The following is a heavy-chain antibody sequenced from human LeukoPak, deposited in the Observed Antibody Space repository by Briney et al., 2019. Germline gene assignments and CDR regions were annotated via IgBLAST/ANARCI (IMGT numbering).Heavy chain of an antibody. CDR2: IYSGGST. V-gene: IGHV3-66*01. D-gene: IGHD4-17*01. CDR3: ARDPDYGDFNWFDP. CDR1: GFTVSSNY. Sequence: PGGSLRLSCAASGFTVSSNYMSWVRQAPGKGLEWVSVIYSGGSTYYADSVKGRFTISRDNSKNTLYLQMNSLRAEDTAVYYCARDPDYGDFNWFDPWGQGTLVTVSS. J-gene: IGHJ5*02.